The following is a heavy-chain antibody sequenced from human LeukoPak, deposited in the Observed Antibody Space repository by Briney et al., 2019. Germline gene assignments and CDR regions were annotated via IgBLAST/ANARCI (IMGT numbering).Heavy chain of an antibody. CDR3: ARRAADAFDI. Sequence: GESLKISCKGSGFSFTTYWIVWVRQMPGQGLEWMGIIYPSDSDTRYSPSFQGQVTISADKSITAAYLQWSSLKASDTAMYYCARRAADAFDIWGQGTMVTVSS. CDR1: GFSFTTYW. V-gene: IGHV5-51*01. J-gene: IGHJ3*02. CDR2: IYPSDSDT.